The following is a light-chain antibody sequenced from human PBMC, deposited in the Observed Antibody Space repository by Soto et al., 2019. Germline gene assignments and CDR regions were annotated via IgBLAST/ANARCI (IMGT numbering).Light chain of an antibody. V-gene: IGKV1-39*01. CDR2: AAS. CDR3: QQSYSTPFT. J-gene: IGKJ3*01. Sequence: DVQMTQSPFSLSASVGDRVTITCRASQSISTYFNWYQQKPGKAPQLLIYAASSLQSGVPSRFSGSGSGTDFTLTISSLQPEDFATYYCQQSYSTPFTFGPGTKVDI. CDR1: QSISTY.